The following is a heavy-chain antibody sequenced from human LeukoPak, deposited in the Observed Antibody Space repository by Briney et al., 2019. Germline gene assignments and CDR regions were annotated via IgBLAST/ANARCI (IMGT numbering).Heavy chain of an antibody. Sequence: GGSLRLSCAASGLTFRNYGMNWVRQPTGKGLEWVSAISGSGDSTHHADSVRGRFTVSRDNSKNTLYLQMKSLRAEDTAVYYCAKVTGSGSYLADAFDIWGHGTVVTVSS. CDR3: AKVTGSGSYLADAFDI. V-gene: IGHV3-23*01. J-gene: IGHJ3*02. CDR2: ISGSGDST. CDR1: GLTFRNYG. D-gene: IGHD3-10*01.